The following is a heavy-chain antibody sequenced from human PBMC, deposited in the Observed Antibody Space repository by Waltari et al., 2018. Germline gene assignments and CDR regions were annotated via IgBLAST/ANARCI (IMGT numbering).Heavy chain of an antibody. CDR3: ARLYSYGLMDV. V-gene: IGHV5-51*01. CDR2: IYPVDSET. D-gene: IGHD5-18*01. J-gene: IGHJ6*04. Sequence: EVQLVQSGAEVKKPGESLKISCKGSGYSFTRYWIGWVRQMPGKALEGGGGIYPVDSETRYSPSLQGQVTIPADKSISTAYLQGSSRKASDTAMYYCARLYSYGLMDVWGKGTTVTISS. CDR1: GYSFTRYW.